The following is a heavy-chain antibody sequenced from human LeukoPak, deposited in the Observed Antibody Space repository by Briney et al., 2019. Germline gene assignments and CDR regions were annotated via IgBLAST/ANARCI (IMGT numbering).Heavy chain of an antibody. CDR2: IYHSGST. D-gene: IGHD3-10*01. V-gene: IGHV4-4*02. CDR3: ARVHYYGSGSPYYFDY. CDR1: GGSISSSNW. J-gene: IGHJ4*02. Sequence: SETLSLTCAVSGGSISSSNWWSWVRHPPGKGLEWIGEIYHSGSTNYNPSLKSRVTISVDKSKNQFSLKLSSVTAADTAVYYCARVHYYGSGSPYYFDYWGQGTLVTVSS.